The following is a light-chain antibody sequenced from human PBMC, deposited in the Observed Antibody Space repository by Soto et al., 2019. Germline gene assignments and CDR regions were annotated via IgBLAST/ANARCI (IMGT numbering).Light chain of an antibody. CDR3: SSYAGSNNYV. J-gene: IGLJ1*01. Sequence: VLTQPPSASGSPGQSVTISCTGTSSDVGGYNYVSWYQQHPGKAPKLMIYEVSKRPSGVPDRFSGSKSGNTASLTASGLQAEDEADYYCSSYAGSNNYVFGTGTKVTVL. CDR1: SSDVGGYNY. CDR2: EVS. V-gene: IGLV2-8*01.